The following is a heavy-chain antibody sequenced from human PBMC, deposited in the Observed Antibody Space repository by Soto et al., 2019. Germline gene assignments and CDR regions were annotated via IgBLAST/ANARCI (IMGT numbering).Heavy chain of an antibody. J-gene: IGHJ6*02. CDR1: GFTFSSYG. CDR2: ISYDGSNK. Sequence: QVQLVESGGGVVQPGRSLRLSCAASGFTFSSYGMHWVRQAPGKGLEWVAVISYDGSNKYYADSVKGRFTISRDNSKNTLYLQMNSLRAEDTAVYYCAKVLYSSSWPVYYYYGMDVWGQGTTFTVSS. V-gene: IGHV3-30*18. CDR3: AKVLYSSSWPVYYYYGMDV. D-gene: IGHD6-13*01.